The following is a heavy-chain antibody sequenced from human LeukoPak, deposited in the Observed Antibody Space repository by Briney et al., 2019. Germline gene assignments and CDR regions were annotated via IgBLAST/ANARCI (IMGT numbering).Heavy chain of an antibody. Sequence: GGSLRLSCAASGFVFSNYWMTWVRQAPGKGLEWVANIKQDGSKKSYVDSVKGRFTISRDNAKNSLYLQMNSLRAEDTAIYYCTRVGYIDEGIDYWGQGTLVTVSS. CDR3: TRVGYIDEGIDY. CDR2: IKQDGSKK. V-gene: IGHV3-7*04. J-gene: IGHJ4*02. CDR1: GFVFSNYW. D-gene: IGHD5-24*01.